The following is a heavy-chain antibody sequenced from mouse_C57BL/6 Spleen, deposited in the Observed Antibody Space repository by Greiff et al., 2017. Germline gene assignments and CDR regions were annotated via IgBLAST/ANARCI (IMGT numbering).Heavy chain of an antibody. Sequence: QVQLQQSGAELVKPGASVKISCKASGYTFTDYYINWVKQRPGQGLEWIGKIGPGSGSTYYNEKFKGKATLTADKSSSKAYMQLSSLTSEDSAVYFGARAGYYGSSPWFAYWGQGTLVTVSA. CDR1: GYTFTDYY. D-gene: IGHD1-1*01. J-gene: IGHJ3*01. V-gene: IGHV1-77*01. CDR2: IGPGSGST. CDR3: ARAGYYGSSPWFAY.